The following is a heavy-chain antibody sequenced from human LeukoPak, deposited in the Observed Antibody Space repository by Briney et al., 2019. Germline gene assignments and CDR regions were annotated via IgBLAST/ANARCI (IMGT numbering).Heavy chain of an antibody. CDR2: IYYSGST. D-gene: IGHD2-2*01. V-gene: IGHV4-39*01. Sequence: SETLSLTCTVSGGSISSSSYYWGWIRQPPGKGLEWIGSIYYSGSTYYNPSLKSRVTISVDTSKNQFSLKLSSVTAADTAVYYCAKGPNIVVVPADYWGQGPLVTVSS. CDR3: AKGPNIVVVPADY. CDR1: GGSISSSSYY. J-gene: IGHJ4*02.